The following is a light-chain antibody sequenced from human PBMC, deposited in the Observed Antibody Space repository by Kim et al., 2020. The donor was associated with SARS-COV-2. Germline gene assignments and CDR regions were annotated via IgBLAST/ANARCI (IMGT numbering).Light chain of an antibody. J-gene: IGKJ2*01. CDR1: QSVSSTY. CDR3: QQCGSSPYT. Sequence: APGERATLSCRASQSVSSTYLAWYQQKPGQAPRLLIYGASSRATGIPDRFSGSGSGTDFTLTISRLEPEDFAVYHCQQCGSSPYTFGQGTKLEI. CDR2: GAS. V-gene: IGKV3-20*01.